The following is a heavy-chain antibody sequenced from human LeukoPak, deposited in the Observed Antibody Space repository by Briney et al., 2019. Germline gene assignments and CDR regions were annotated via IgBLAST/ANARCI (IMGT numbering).Heavy chain of an antibody. CDR3: ARGSSLDNWFDP. V-gene: IGHV4-34*01. D-gene: IGHD6-6*01. Sequence: SETLSLTCAVYGGSFSGYYWSWIRQPPGKGLEWIGYIYHSGSTLYNPSLKSRVTISVDRSKNQFFLKLNSVTAADTAVYYCARGSSLDNWFDPWGQGTLVTVSS. CDR1: GGSFSGYY. CDR2: IYHSGST. J-gene: IGHJ5*02.